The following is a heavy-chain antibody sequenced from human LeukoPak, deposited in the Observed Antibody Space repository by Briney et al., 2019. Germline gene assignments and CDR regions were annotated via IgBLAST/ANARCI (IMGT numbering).Heavy chain of an antibody. CDR1: GFTFSNYW. CDR3: ARTWWVDY. V-gene: IGHV3-7*01. J-gene: IGHJ4*02. Sequence: GGSLRLSCAASGFTFSNYWMSWVRQAPGKGLEWVANIKQDGSEKYYVDSVKGRFTISRDNAKNSLHLQMNSLRAEDTAVYYCARTWWVDYWGQGTLVTVSP. CDR2: IKQDGSEK. D-gene: IGHD2-8*02.